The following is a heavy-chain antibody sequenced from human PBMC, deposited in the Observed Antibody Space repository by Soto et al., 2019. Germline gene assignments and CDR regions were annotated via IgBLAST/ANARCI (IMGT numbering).Heavy chain of an antibody. J-gene: IGHJ4*02. CDR3: AEAKDYVWGSYRYPGDY. D-gene: IGHD3-16*02. CDR2: ISGSGGST. CDR1: GFTFSSYA. Sequence: PGGSLRLSCAASGFTFSSYAMSWVRQAPGKGLEWVSAISGSGGSTYHADSVKGRFTISRDNSKNTLYLQMNSLRAEDTAVYYCAEAKDYVWGSYRYPGDYWGQGTLVTVSS. V-gene: IGHV3-23*01.